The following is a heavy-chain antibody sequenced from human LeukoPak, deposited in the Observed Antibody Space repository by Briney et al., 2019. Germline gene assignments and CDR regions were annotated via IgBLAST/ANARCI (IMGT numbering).Heavy chain of an antibody. V-gene: IGHV4-4*09. CDR2: IYSSGST. J-gene: IGHJ4*02. Sequence: SETLSLTCTVSGGSISSYYWSWIRQPPGKGLEWIGYIYSSGSTNYNPSLKSRVTISVDTSKEQFSLKLSSVTAADTALYYCARTHSTSSNFDYWGQGTLVTVSS. D-gene: IGHD2-2*01. CDR1: GGSISSYY. CDR3: ARTHSTSSNFDY.